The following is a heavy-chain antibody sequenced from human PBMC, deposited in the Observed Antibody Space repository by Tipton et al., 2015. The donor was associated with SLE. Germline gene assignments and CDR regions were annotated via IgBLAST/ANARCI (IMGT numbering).Heavy chain of an antibody. Sequence: TLSLTCAVYGGSFSGYYWSWIRQPPGKGLEWIGSINYSGSTYYNPSLKSRVTISVDTSKNQFSLKLSSVTAADTAVYYCARVMVERTLGASWYYFDYWGQGTLVTVSS. J-gene: IGHJ4*02. V-gene: IGHV4-34*01. CDR1: GGSFSGYY. D-gene: IGHD5-24*01. CDR2: INYSGST. CDR3: ARVMVERTLGASWYYFDY.